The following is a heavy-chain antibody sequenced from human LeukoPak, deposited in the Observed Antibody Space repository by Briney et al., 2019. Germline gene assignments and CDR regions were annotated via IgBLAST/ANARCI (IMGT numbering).Heavy chain of an antibody. CDR1: GFTVSSNY. Sequence: PGGSLRLSCAASGFTVSSNYMSWVRQAPGKGLEWVSVIYSGGCTSYSASVKGRFTITRHNSKNTLYLQMNSLRAEDTAVYYCASPSSPSPYYYGMDVWGQGTTVTVSS. V-gene: IGHV3-53*04. CDR3: ASPSSPSPYYYGMDV. D-gene: IGHD6-6*01. J-gene: IGHJ6*02. CDR2: IYSGGCT.